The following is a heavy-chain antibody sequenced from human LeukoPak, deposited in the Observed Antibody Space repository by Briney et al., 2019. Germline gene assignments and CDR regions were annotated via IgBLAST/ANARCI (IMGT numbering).Heavy chain of an antibody. J-gene: IGHJ4*02. Sequence: SETLSLTCTVSGYSISSGYYWGWIRQPPGKGLEWIGSIYHSGCTYYNPSLKSRVTISVDTSKNRFSLKLSSVTAADTAVYYCARVYVGANPFDYWGQGTLVTVSS. V-gene: IGHV4-38-2*02. D-gene: IGHD1-26*01. CDR3: ARVYVGANPFDY. CDR1: GYSISSGYY. CDR2: IYHSGCT.